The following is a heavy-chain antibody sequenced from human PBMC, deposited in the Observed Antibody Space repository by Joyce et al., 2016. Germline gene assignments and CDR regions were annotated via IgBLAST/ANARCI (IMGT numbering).Heavy chain of an antibody. Sequence: EVQLLESGGGLVQPAGSLRLSCAASGFTFSSYAMSWVRQAPGKGLEWVAVISGSGGSSYDADSGKGRFTFSRDNSKNTLYLQMNSLRAEDTAVYYCAKVAEGSAVYFYYMDVWGKGTTVTVSS. J-gene: IGHJ6*03. D-gene: IGHD6-6*01. V-gene: IGHV3-23*01. CDR3: AKVAEGSAVYFYYMDV. CDR1: GFTFSSYA. CDR2: ISGSGGSS.